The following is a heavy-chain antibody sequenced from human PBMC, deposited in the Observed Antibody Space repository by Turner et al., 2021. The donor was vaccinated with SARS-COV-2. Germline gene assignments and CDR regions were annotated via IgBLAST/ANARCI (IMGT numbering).Heavy chain of an antibody. CDR3: ASGTPTFGVLMRFGGWFDP. V-gene: IGHV4-39*01. CDR2: IDYSGST. CDR1: GGSISSRSYY. Sequence: QLQLQESGPGLVKPSETLSLTCTVPGGSISSRSYYLGWIRQPPGKGLEWMGSIDYSGSTYYDPSVKSCVTISVDTSKIQCSLKLSSVTAADTAVYDCASGTPTFGVLMRFGGWFDPWGQGTLVTVSS. D-gene: IGHD3-3*01. J-gene: IGHJ5*02.